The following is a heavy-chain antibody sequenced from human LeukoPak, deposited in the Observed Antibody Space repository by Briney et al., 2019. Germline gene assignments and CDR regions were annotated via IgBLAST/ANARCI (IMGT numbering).Heavy chain of an antibody. CDR2: ISYDGSNK. Sequence: TGGSLRLSCAASGFTFSSYGMHWVRQAPGKGLEWVAVISYDGSNKYYADSVKGRFTISRDNSKNTLYLQMNSLRAEDTAVYYCAKASYYFDYWGQGTLVTVSS. V-gene: IGHV3-30*18. CDR3: AKASYYFDY. J-gene: IGHJ4*02. CDR1: GFTFSSYG.